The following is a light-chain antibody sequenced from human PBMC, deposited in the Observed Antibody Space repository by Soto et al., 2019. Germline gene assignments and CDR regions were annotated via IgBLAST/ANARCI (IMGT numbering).Light chain of an antibody. Sequence: EVVLTQSPATLSLSPGERATLSCRASQSVSIYLAWFQQKPGQAPRLLIYDASNRATGIPARFSGSGSGTDFTLTISSLEPEVFAVYYCQQRMTWPPIPFGQGTRLDIK. CDR1: QSVSIY. CDR3: QQRMTWPPIP. J-gene: IGKJ5*01. V-gene: IGKV3-11*01. CDR2: DAS.